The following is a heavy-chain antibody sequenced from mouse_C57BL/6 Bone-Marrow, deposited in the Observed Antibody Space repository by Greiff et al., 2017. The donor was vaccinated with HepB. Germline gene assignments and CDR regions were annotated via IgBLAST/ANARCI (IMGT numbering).Heavy chain of an antibody. CDR3: ARERVITTVVARYYYAMDY. CDR2: INPNNGGT. Sequence: EVQLQQSGPELVKPGASVKMSCKASGYTFTDYNMHWVKQSHGKSLEWIGYINPNNGGTSYNQKFKGKATLTVNKSSSTAYMELRSLTSEDSAVYYCARERVITTVVARYYYAMDYWGQGTSVTVSS. J-gene: IGHJ4*01. CDR1: GYTFTDYN. D-gene: IGHD1-1*01. V-gene: IGHV1-22*01.